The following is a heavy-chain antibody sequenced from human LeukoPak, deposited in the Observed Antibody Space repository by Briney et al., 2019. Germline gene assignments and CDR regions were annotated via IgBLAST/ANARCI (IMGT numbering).Heavy chain of an antibody. V-gene: IGHV4-34*01. D-gene: IGHD6-13*01. CDR2: INHSGST. J-gene: IGHJ3*02. Sequence: RPSETLSLTCAVYGGSFSGYYWSWIRQPPGKGLEWIGEINHSGSTNYNPSLKSRVTISVDTSKNQFSLKLSSVTAADTAVYHCARGGYSSSWYVGLSAFDIWGQGTMVTVSS. CDR1: GGSFSGYY. CDR3: ARGGYSSSWYVGLSAFDI.